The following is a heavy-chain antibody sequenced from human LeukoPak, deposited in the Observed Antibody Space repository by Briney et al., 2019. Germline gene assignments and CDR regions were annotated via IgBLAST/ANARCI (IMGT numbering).Heavy chain of an antibody. D-gene: IGHD3-10*01. Sequence: GGSLRLSCAASGFTVSSNYMSWVRQAPGKGLEWVSVIYSGGSTYYADSVKGRFTISRDNSKNTLYLQMNSLRAEDTAVYYCAXXXXXXXXXGSGIHGMDVWGQGTTVTVSS. CDR2: IYSGGST. CDR3: AXXXXXXXXXGSGIHGMDV. V-gene: IGHV3-66*01. CDR1: GFTVSSNY. J-gene: IGHJ6*02.